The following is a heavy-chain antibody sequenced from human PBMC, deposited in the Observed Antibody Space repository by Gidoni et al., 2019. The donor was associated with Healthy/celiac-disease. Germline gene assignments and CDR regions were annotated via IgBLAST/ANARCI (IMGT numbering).Heavy chain of an antibody. V-gene: IGHV1-18*01. CDR2: ISAYNGNT. Sequence: QVQLVQSGAEVKKPGASVTVSCKASCYTFTRYGISWVRKAPGQGLAWMGWISAYNGNTNYAQKLQGRVTMTTDTSTSTAYMELRSLRSDDTAVYYCARDRVVGATLDYWGQGTLVTVSS. CDR1: CYTFTRYG. J-gene: IGHJ4*02. CDR3: ARDRVVGATLDY. D-gene: IGHD1-26*01.